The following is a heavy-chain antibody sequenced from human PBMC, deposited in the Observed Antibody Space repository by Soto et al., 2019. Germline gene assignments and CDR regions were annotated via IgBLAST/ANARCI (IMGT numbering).Heavy chain of an antibody. CDR3: ARPGGYCSGGSCYVY. CDR2: IIPIFGTA. Sequence: QVQLVQSGAEVKKPGSSLKVSCKASGGTFTSYATSWVGQAPGQGLEGMGGIIPIFGTANYAQKFQGRVTITADESTSTAYMELSSLRSEDTAVYYCARPGGYCSGGSCYVYWGQGTLVTVSS. J-gene: IGHJ4*02. V-gene: IGHV1-69*01. D-gene: IGHD2-15*01. CDR1: GGTFTSYA.